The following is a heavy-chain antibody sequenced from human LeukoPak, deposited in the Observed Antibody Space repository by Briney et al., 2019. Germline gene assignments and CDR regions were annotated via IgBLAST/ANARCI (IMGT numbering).Heavy chain of an antibody. Sequence: ASVKVSCKASGYTFTGYYMNWVRQAPGQGLEWMGWINPNSGGTNYAQKFQGRVTLTRDTSISTAYMELTRLRSDDTAVYYCARACGYSPPGVDYWCQGTLVTVSS. CDR3: ARACGYSPPGVDY. V-gene: IGHV1-2*02. D-gene: IGHD5-18*01. J-gene: IGHJ4*02. CDR1: GYTFTGYY. CDR2: INPNSGGT.